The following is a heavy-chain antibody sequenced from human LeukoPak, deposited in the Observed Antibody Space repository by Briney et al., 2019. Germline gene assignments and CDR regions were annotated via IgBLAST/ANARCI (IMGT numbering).Heavy chain of an antibody. CDR3: ARDLGDTTMVFDY. D-gene: IGHD5-18*01. CDR1: GFTFSSYE. J-gene: IGHJ4*02. V-gene: IGHV3-48*03. CDR2: ISSSGRTI. Sequence: GGPLRLSCAASGFTFSSYEMNWVRQAPGKGLEWVSYISSSGRTIYYADSVKGRFTISRDNAKNSLYLQMNSLRAEDTAVYYCARDLGDTTMVFDYWGQGTLVTVSS.